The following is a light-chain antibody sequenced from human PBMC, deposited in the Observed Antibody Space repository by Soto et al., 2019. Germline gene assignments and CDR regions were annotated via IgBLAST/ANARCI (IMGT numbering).Light chain of an antibody. CDR2: GVS. CDR1: QSVDSTF. J-gene: IGKJ1*01. CDR3: QQYMRSVT. V-gene: IGKV3-20*01. Sequence: EIVLTQSPGSLYLSPGERATLSCRASQSVDSTFFAWYQKKPGQAPRLLMYGVSKRATGIQDRFSGSGSGTDFTLTISRLEPEDFAVYYCQQYMRSVTFGQGTRVDI.